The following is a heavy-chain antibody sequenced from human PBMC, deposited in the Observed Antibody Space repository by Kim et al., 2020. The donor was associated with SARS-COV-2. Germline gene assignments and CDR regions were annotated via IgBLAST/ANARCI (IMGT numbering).Heavy chain of an antibody. J-gene: IGHJ6*03. CDR2: IDQSGTT. V-gene: IGHV4-30-2*01. CDR3: ARMHAYYFYMDV. CDR1: GDSVNRRAFS. Sequence: SETLSLTCDVSGDSVNRRAFSWTWIRQPPGRGLEWIGHIDQSGTTFYNSSLRGRVTISVDRPKNRFSLRLDSMTAADSAMYFCARMHAYYFYMDVWGTGT.